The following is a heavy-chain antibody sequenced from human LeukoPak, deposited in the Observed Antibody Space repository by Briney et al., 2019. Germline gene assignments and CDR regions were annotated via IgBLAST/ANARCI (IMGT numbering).Heavy chain of an antibody. CDR2: IYYSGYYSGST. V-gene: IGHV4-39*01. J-gene: IGHJ4*02. CDR1: GGSISSSSYY. Sequence: PSETLSLTCTVSGGSISSSSYYWGWIRRPPGKGLEWIGSIYYSGYYSGSTYYNPSLKSRVTISVDTSKNQFSLKLSSVTAADTAVYYCASRYFDWSIDYWGQGTLVTVSS. D-gene: IGHD3-9*01. CDR3: ASRYFDWSIDY.